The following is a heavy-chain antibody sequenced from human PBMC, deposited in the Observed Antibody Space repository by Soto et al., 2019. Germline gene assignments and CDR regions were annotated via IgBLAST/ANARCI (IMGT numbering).Heavy chain of an antibody. CDR2: ISSNGGST. CDR1: GFTFSNYA. V-gene: IGHV3-64D*06. J-gene: IGHJ4*02. Sequence: SLRLSCSASGFTFSNYAIHWVRQAPGKGLEYVSAISSNGGSTYYADSVKGRFTISRDNSKNTLYLQMSSLRAEDTAVYYCVKGNGSSGYFRFDYWGQGTLVTVSS. CDR3: VKGNGSSGYFRFDY. D-gene: IGHD3-22*01.